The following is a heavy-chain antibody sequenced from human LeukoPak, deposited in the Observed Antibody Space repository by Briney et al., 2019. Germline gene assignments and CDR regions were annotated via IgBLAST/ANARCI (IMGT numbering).Heavy chain of an antibody. CDR2: ISSSSSTI. V-gene: IGHV3-48*01. D-gene: IGHD4-17*01. Sequence: GGSLRLSCAASGFTFSSYSMNWVRQAPGKGLEWVSYISSSSSTIYYADSVKGRFTISRDNSKNTLYLQMNSLRAEDTAVYYCARMRYGDFEFRGQGTLVTVSS. CDR3: ARMRYGDFEF. J-gene: IGHJ4*02. CDR1: GFTFSSYS.